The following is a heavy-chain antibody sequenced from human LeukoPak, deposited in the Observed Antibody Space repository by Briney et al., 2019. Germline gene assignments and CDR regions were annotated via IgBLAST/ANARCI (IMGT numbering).Heavy chain of an antibody. V-gene: IGHV1-2*02. Sequence: GASVKVSCKASGYTFTGYYMHWVRQAPGQGLEWMGWINPNSGGTNYAQKFQGRVTMTRDTSISTAYMELSRLRSDDTAVYYCARDAEIAAAAEENWLDPWGQGTLVTVSS. CDR2: INPNSGGT. J-gene: IGHJ5*02. D-gene: IGHD6-13*01. CDR3: ARDAEIAAAAEENWLDP. CDR1: GYTFTGYY.